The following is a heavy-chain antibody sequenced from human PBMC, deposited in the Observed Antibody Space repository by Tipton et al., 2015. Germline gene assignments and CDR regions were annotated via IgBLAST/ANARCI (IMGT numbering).Heavy chain of an antibody. D-gene: IGHD5-12*01. Sequence: SLRLSCAASGFTFSTYSMNWVRQTPGKGLEWVSYISRSSSTIFYADSVKGRFTISRDNAKNSLYLQMNSLRDEDTAVYYCARDQVSGIVATHYYYYGMDVWGQGTTVTVSS. V-gene: IGHV3-48*02. CDR1: GFTFSTYS. CDR2: ISRSSSTI. CDR3: ARDQVSGIVATHYYYYGMDV. J-gene: IGHJ6*02.